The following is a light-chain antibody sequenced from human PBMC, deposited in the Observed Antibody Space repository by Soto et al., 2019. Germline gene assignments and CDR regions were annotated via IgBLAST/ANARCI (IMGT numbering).Light chain of an antibody. J-gene: IGKJ2*01. CDR3: QQYQSYSYT. CDR1: QSISSW. CDR2: KAS. V-gene: IGKV1-5*03. Sequence: DIQMTQSPSTLPAYGGDRVTITCRASQSISSWLAWYQQKPGKAPKLLIHKASTLESGVPSRFSGSGSGTEFTLTISSLQSEDFATYYCQQYQSYSYTFGQGTKLDIK.